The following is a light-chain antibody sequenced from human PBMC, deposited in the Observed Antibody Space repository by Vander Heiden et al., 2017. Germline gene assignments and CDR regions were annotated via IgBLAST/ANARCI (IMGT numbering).Light chain of an antibody. Sequence: DIQMTQPPSTLSASVGGRATITCRASQSISSWLAWYQQKPGKAPKLLIYKASSLERGVPSRFSGSGSGTEFTLTISSLQPDDFATYYCQQYNSYPYTFGQGTKLEIK. CDR2: KAS. CDR1: QSISSW. V-gene: IGKV1-5*03. CDR3: QQYNSYPYT. J-gene: IGKJ2*01.